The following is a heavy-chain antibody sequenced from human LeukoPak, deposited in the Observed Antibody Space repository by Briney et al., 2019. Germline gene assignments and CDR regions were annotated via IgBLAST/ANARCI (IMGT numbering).Heavy chain of an antibody. Sequence: PGGSLRLSCAASGFTFSNYWMHWVRQAPGKGLVWVSRINSDGINTSYADSVKGRFTISRDNAKNTLNLQMNSLRAEDTAVYYCARDLGWDYYYYMDVWGKGTTVTVSS. CDR2: INSDGINT. V-gene: IGHV3-74*01. J-gene: IGHJ6*03. CDR3: ARDLGWDYYYYMDV. D-gene: IGHD3-16*01. CDR1: GFTFSNYW.